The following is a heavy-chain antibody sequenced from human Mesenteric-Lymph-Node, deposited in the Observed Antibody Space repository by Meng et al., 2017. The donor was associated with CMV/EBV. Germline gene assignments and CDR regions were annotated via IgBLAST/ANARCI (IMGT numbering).Heavy chain of an antibody. CDR3: AKIATVTKGYYFDY. D-gene: IGHD4-17*01. CDR1: GFTFSPYT. V-gene: IGHV3-21*01. Sequence: GESLKISCAASGFTFSPYTMNWVRQAPGKGLEWVSSISTGSSYIYYADSVKGRFTISRDNSKNTLYLQMNSLRAEDTAVYYCAKIATVTKGYYFDYWGQGTLVTVSS. CDR2: ISTGSSYI. J-gene: IGHJ4*02.